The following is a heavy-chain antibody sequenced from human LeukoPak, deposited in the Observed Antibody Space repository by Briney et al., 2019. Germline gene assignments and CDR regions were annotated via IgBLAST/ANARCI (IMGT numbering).Heavy chain of an antibody. Sequence: PGRSLRLSCAASGFTFSSYAMHWVRQAPGKGLEWVAVISYDGSNKYYADSVKGRFTISRGNSKNTLYLQMNSLRAEDTAVYYCASQIVGAFDYWGQGTLVTVSS. V-gene: IGHV3-30*04. CDR2: ISYDGSNK. CDR1: GFTFSSYA. D-gene: IGHD1-26*01. J-gene: IGHJ4*02. CDR3: ASQIVGAFDY.